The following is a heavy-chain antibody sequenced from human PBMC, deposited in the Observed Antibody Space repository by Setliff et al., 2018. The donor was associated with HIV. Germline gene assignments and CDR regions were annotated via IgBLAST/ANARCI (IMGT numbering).Heavy chain of an antibody. CDR1: YGSISGHY. V-gene: IGHV4-59*11. J-gene: IGHJ5*02. D-gene: IGHD3-10*01. CDR2: IHHSGGT. Sequence: PSETLSLTCTVSYGSISGHYWTWIRQPPGKGLEWIGYIHHSGGTQYNPSLMSRVTISIDKSKKQFSLKLSSVPAADTAVYYCARGYYGSGSYSGWFDPWGQGTLVTVSS. CDR3: ARGYYGSGSYSGWFDP.